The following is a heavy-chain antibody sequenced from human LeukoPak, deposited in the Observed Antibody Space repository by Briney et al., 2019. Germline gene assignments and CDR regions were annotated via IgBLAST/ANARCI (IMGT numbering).Heavy chain of an antibody. CDR1: GFTFNNYW. CDR3: VRGYFGLDV. Sequence: GGSLRLSCAASGFTFNNYWMNWVRQAPGKGLEWVANIKQDGSEKNYVDSMRGRFTISRDNAKNSLHLQVDSLRVEDTAIYYCVRGYFGLDVWGQGTTVTVPS. J-gene: IGHJ6*02. CDR2: IKQDGSEK. V-gene: IGHV3-7*03.